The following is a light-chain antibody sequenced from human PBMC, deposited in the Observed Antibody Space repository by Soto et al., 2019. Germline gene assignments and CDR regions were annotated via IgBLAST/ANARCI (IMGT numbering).Light chain of an antibody. CDR2: GAS. CDR3: QQHGSSPFT. V-gene: IGKV3-20*01. J-gene: IGKJ3*01. Sequence: EIVLTQSPGTLSLSPGERATLSCRASQSVSSSYFAWYQQKPGQAPRLLIYGASSRATGIPDRFSGSGSGTDFPLTISRLEPEDFAVYYCQQHGSSPFTFGPGTKVDIK. CDR1: QSVSSSY.